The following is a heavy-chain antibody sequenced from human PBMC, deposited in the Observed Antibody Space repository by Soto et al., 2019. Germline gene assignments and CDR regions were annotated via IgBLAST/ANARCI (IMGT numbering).Heavy chain of an antibody. V-gene: IGHV3-30*18. CDR3: AKDREPYSSRWPYY. Sequence: VQLVESGGGVVQPGRSLRLSCTASGFTFRNYGMHWVRQAPGKGLEWVAVISHDGSNKYYADSVKGRFTISRDNSKNTLYLQMSSLRPDDTAVYYCAKDREPYSSRWPYYWGQGTLVTVSS. J-gene: IGHJ4*02. CDR2: ISHDGSNK. D-gene: IGHD6-13*01. CDR1: GFTFRNYG.